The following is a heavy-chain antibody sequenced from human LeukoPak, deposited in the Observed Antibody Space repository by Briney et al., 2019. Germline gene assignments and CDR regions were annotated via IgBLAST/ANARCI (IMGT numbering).Heavy chain of an antibody. CDR1: GGSISSYY. D-gene: IGHD3-16*01. CDR2: IYYSGST. CDR3: ARGRKVAVFGYYYMDV. V-gene: IGHV4-59*01. Sequence: SETLSLTCTVSGGSISSYYWSWIRQPPGKGLEWIGYIYYSGSTNYNPSLKSRVTVSEDTSKKQFSMKLSSVTAADTAVYYCARGRKVAVFGYYYMDVWGKGTTVTVSS. J-gene: IGHJ6*03.